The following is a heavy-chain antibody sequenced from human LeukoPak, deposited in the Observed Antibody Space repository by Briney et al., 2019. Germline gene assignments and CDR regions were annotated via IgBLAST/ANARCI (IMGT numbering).Heavy chain of an antibody. J-gene: IGHJ4*02. CDR2: ISGSGGST. Sequence: GGSLRLSCAASGFTFSSYAMSWVRQAPGKGLEWVSAISGSGGSTYYAGSVKGRFTISRDNSKNTLYLQMNSLRAEDTAVYYCAKEFLPPWYIIAVAGGDDYWGQGTLVTVSS. V-gene: IGHV3-23*01. D-gene: IGHD6-19*01. CDR3: AKEFLPPWYIIAVAGGDDY. CDR1: GFTFSSYA.